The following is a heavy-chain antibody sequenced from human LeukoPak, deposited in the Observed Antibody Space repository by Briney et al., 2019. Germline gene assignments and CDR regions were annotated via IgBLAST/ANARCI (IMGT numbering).Heavy chain of an antibody. CDR1: GYTFTNYF. D-gene: IGHD6-13*01. CDR2: INPITGTT. J-gene: IGHJ4*02. CDR3: AREERLIAATGRGAFDY. V-gene: IGHV1-46*01. Sequence: ASVKVSCKASGYTFTNYFMHRVRQAPGQGLEWMGIINPITGTTTYAQKFQGRVTMTRDTSTGTVYMELSSLRSEDTAVYYCAREERLIAATGRGAFDYWGQGTLVTVSS.